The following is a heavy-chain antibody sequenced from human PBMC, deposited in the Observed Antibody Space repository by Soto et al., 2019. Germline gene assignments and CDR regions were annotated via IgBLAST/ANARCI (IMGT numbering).Heavy chain of an antibody. J-gene: IGHJ6*02. CDR1: GGSISSYY. D-gene: IGHD3-10*01. V-gene: IGHV4-59*01. CDR2: IYNSGST. Sequence: PSEILSLTCTVSGGSISSYYWSWIRRPPGKGLERIGYIYNSGSTHSNPSLQSRVTISVDTSKNQFSLKLSSVTAADTGIYYCARARITMVREVIKYNMDVWGQGTTVTVSS. CDR3: ARARITMVREVIKYNMDV.